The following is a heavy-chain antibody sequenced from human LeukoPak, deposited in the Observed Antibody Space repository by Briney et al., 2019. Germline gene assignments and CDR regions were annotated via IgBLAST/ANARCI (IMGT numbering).Heavy chain of an antibody. Sequence: ASVKVSCKASGYTFTGYYMHWVRQATGQGLEWMGWMNPNSGNTGYAQKFQGRVTMTRDTSISTAYMELSRLRSDDTAVYYCARAVGSGWYDAFDIWGQGTMVTVSS. D-gene: IGHD6-19*01. CDR3: ARAVGSGWYDAFDI. CDR1: GYTFTGYY. V-gene: IGHV1-2*02. CDR2: MNPNSGNT. J-gene: IGHJ3*02.